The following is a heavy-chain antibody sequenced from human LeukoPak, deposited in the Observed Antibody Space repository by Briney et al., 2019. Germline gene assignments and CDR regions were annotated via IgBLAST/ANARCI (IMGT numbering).Heavy chain of an antibody. CDR3: AKEVIVGVSFDY. CDR1: GFTFSSYG. CDR2: ISYDGSNK. D-gene: IGHD1-26*01. J-gene: IGHJ4*02. Sequence: GGSLRLSCAASGFTFSSYGMHWVRQAPGKGLEWVAVISYDGSNKYYADSVKGRFTISRDNSKNTLYLQMNDLRAEDTAVYYCAKEVIVGVSFDYWGQGTLVTVSS. V-gene: IGHV3-30*19.